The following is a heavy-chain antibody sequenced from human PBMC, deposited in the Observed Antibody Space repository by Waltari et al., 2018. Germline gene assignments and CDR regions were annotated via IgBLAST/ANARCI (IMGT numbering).Heavy chain of an antibody. D-gene: IGHD1-1*01. CDR2: IIPIFGTA. J-gene: IGHJ6*03. V-gene: IGHV1-69*01. Sequence: QGLEWMGGIIPIFGTANYAQKFQGRVTITADESTSTAYMELNSLRSEDTAVYYCARDQLGYYYMDVWGKGTTVTVSS. CDR3: ARDQLGYYYMDV.